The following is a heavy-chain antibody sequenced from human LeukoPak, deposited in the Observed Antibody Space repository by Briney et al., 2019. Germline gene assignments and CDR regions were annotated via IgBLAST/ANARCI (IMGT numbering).Heavy chain of an antibody. V-gene: IGHV3-30-3*01. CDR2: ISYDGSNN. D-gene: IGHD2-15*01. CDR1: GFTFTGYA. J-gene: IGHJ4*02. Sequence: GRSLRLSCAASGFTFTGYAMHWFRQAPGEGLEWVAVISYDGSNNYYADSGKGRFTVSRDNSKNTLYLQMNSLRAEDTAVYYCARDLGEVAYCSGGTCPFDYWGQGTLVTVSS. CDR3: ARDLGEVAYCSGGTCPFDY.